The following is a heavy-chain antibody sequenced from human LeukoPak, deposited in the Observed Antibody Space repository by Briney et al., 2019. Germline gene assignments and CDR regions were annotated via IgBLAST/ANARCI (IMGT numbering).Heavy chain of an antibody. Sequence: GASLQISCQGSGAPFATYWIGWVRQVPGKGLEWRGGIYPGDSRTRYNPSFQGKVTISADKSISTAYLHWRSLKASDTAMYFCACREFTSPWSDPWGQGTLVTVSS. D-gene: IGHD2-2*01. CDR1: GAPFATYW. J-gene: IGHJ5*02. V-gene: IGHV5-51*01. CDR2: IYPGDSRT. CDR3: ACREFTSPWSDP.